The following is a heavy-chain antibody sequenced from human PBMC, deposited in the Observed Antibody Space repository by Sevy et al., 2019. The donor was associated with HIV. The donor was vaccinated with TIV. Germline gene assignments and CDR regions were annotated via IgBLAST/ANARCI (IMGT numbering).Heavy chain of an antibody. Sequence: GGSLRLSCAASGFTFDDYAMHWVRQAPGKGLEWVSGISWNSCSRGYADSVKGRFTISRDNAKNSLYLQMNSLRAEDTALYYCAKALLDRGYCSGGSCSQLLFDYWGQGTLVTVSS. CDR3: AKALLDRGYCSGGSCSQLLFDY. J-gene: IGHJ4*02. CDR1: GFTFDDYA. D-gene: IGHD2-15*01. V-gene: IGHV3-9*01. CDR2: ISWNSCSR.